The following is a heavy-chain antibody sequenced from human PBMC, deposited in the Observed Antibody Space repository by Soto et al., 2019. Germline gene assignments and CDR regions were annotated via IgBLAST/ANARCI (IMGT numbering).Heavy chain of an antibody. CDR1: GFTFSSYA. D-gene: IGHD5-12*01. Sequence: QVQLVESGGGVVQPGRSLRLSCAASGFTFSSYAMHWVRQAPGKGLEWVAVISYDGSNKYYADSVKGRFTISRDNSKNTLYLYMSSLRAEDTAVYYCAKVLAGDGYNCFYYWGQGTLVTVSS. J-gene: IGHJ4*02. V-gene: IGHV3-30-3*01. CDR2: ISYDGSNK. CDR3: AKVLAGDGYNCFYY.